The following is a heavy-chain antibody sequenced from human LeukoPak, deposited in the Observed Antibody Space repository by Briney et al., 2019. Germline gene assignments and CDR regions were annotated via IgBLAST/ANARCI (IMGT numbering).Heavy chain of an antibody. CDR1: GYTFPANY. V-gene: IGHV1-2*02. J-gene: IGHJ4*02. Sequence: GAAVKVSCKASGYTFPANYMHWVRQAPGQGLEWMGWINPNGGGSNCAQKFQGRVTMTRETSISTAYMELSRLSSDDTAVYYCARVQVSDDNWGFFDYWGQGTLVTVS. D-gene: IGHD1-1*01. CDR2: INPNGGGS. CDR3: ARVQVSDDNWGFFDY.